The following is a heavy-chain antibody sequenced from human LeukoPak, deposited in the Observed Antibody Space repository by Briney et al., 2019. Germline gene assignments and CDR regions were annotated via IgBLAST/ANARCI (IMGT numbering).Heavy chain of an antibody. D-gene: IGHD6-13*01. V-gene: IGHV3-30*04. CDR1: GFTFNIYS. J-gene: IGHJ4*02. CDR2: MSSDASSE. CDR3: ARKKMAAAGKGAFDY. Sequence: PGRSLRLPCAASGFTFNIYSMYWVRQAPGKGLEWVASMSSDASSEYYADSVKGRFTISRDSSKNMLYLQINSLRAEDTAAYHCARKKMAAAGKGAFDYWGQGTLVTVSS.